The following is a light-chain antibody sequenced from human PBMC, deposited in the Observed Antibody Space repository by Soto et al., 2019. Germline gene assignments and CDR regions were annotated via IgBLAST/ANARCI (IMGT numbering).Light chain of an antibody. CDR1: QRVSSH. CDR3: QQYGSSSIT. CDR2: AAS. J-gene: IGKJ5*01. Sequence: ETVMTQSPVTLSVSPGDTATLSCRASQRVSSHLAWYQQKPGQAPRLLIYAASTRATGIPVRFSGSGSETEFTLTIRSLQSEDSALYYCQQYGSSSITFGQGTRLEIK. V-gene: IGKV3-15*01.